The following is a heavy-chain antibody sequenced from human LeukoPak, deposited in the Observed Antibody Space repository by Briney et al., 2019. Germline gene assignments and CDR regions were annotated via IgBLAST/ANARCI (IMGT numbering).Heavy chain of an antibody. J-gene: IGHJ6*02. CDR2: ISGSGGST. Sequence: GGSLRLPCAASGFTFSSYAMSWVRQAPGKGLEWVSAISGSGGSTYYADSVKGRFTISRDNSKNTLYLQMNSLRAEDTAVYYCAKAYDYYYYYGMDVWGQGTTVTVSS. D-gene: IGHD4-17*01. CDR3: AKAYDYYYYYGMDV. V-gene: IGHV3-23*01. CDR1: GFTFSSYA.